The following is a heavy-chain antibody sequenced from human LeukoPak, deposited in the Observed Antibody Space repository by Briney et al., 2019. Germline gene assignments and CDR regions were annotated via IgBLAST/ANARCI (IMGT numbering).Heavy chain of an antibody. CDR3: ASDAGAAGTSEGYGY. J-gene: IGHJ4*02. D-gene: IGHD6-13*01. CDR1: GFTFSSYS. V-gene: IGHV3-21*01. Sequence: PGGSLRLSCAASGFTFSSYSMNWVRQAPGKGLEWVSSISSSSSYIYYADSVKGRFTISRDNAKNSLYLQMNSLRAEDTAVYYCASDAGAAGTSEGYGYWGQGTLVTVSS. CDR2: ISSSSSYI.